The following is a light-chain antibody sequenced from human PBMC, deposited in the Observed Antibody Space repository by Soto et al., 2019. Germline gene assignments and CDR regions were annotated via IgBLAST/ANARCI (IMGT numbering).Light chain of an antibody. V-gene: IGLV1-40*01. J-gene: IGLJ1*01. CDR3: SSYTGSSTLYV. Sequence: QSVLTQPPSVSGAPGQRVTISCTGSSSNIGAGYDVHWYQQLPGTAPKLLIYANGNRPSGVPDRFSGSKSGTSASLAITGLQAEDEADYYCSSYTGSSTLYVFGTGTKVTVL. CDR1: SSNIGAGYD. CDR2: ANG.